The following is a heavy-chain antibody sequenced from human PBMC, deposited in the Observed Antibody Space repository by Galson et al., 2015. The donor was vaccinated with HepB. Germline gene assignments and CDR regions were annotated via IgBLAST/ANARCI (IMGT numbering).Heavy chain of an antibody. CDR3: ARDSRDAFDI. CDR2: ISCDGSNK. Sequence: SLGLAAAAPGVAFRSYAMLWAREAPGEGLGWVAGISCDGSNKYYAYAVKGRFTISRDNSKNTLDLQMNSLRAEDTAVYYCARDSRDAFDIWGQGTMVTVSS. J-gene: IGHJ3*02. CDR1: GVAFRSYA. V-gene: IGHV3-30-3*01.